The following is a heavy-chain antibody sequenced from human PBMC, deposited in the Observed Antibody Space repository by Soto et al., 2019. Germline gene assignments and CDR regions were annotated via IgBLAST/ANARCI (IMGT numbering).Heavy chain of an antibody. Sequence: GGSLRLSCAASGFTFTAYTINWVRQAPGRGLEWVASITRDSNHIYFADSVKGRFTLSRDNAKNSVYLQMNSLRAEDTAIYFCARPFIVGSTTLGYWGQGTLVTVSS. CDR2: ITRDSNHI. V-gene: IGHV3-21*01. J-gene: IGHJ4*02. D-gene: IGHD1-26*01. CDR1: GFTFTAYT. CDR3: ARPFIVGSTTLGY.